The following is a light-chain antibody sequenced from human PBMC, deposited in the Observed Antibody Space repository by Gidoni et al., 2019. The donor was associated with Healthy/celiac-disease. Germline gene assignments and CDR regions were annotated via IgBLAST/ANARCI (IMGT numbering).Light chain of an antibody. CDR1: SSNIGSNT. CDR2: SNN. CDR3: AAWDDSLSLYV. J-gene: IGLJ1*01. V-gene: IGLV1-44*01. Sequence: QSVLTQPPSASGTHGQRVTISCSGSSSNIGSNTVNWYQQLPGTAPKLLIYSNNPRPSGVPDLFSGSKSGTSASLAISGLQSEDEADYYCAAWDDSLSLYVFGTGTKVTVL.